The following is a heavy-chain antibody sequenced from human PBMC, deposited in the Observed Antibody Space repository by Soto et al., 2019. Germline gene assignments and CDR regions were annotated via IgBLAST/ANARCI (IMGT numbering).Heavy chain of an antibody. CDR3: AKTGYCSSTSCYTNPSGAFDI. CDR1: GFTFSSYA. D-gene: IGHD2-2*02. Sequence: GGSLRLSCAASGFTFSSYAMSWVRQAPGKGLEWVSAISGSGGSTYYADSVKGRFTISRDNSKNTLYLQMNSLRAEDTAVYYCAKTGYCSSTSCYTNPSGAFDIWGQGTMVTVSS. V-gene: IGHV3-23*01. J-gene: IGHJ3*02. CDR2: ISGSGGST.